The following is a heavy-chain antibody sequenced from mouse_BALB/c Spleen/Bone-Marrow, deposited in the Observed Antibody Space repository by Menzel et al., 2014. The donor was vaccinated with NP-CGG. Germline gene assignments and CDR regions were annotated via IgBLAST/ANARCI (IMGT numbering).Heavy chain of an antibody. CDR3: ARDRGGLLCDP. CDR1: GFTFTDYY. J-gene: IGHJ2*01. Sequence: EVKLMESGGGLVQPGGSLRLSCATSGFTFTDYYMNWVRQPPGKALEWLAFIRNKANGYTTEYSASVKGRFTISRDNSQSTLYLQMNTLRAEDSATYYCARDRGGLLCDPWGQGNTLTVSS. V-gene: IGHV7-3*02. D-gene: IGHD1-1*01. CDR2: IRNKANGYTT.